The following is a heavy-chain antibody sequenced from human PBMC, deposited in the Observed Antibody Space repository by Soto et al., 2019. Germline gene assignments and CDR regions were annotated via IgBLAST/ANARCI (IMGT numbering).Heavy chain of an antibody. CDR2: FDPEDGET. J-gene: IGHJ5*02. V-gene: IGHV1-24*01. CDR1: GYTLTELS. CDR3: ATQIGTTAGGWFDP. D-gene: IGHD1-7*01. Sequence: ASVKVSCKVSGYTLTELSMHWVRQAPGKGLEWMGGFDPEDGETIYAQKFQVRVTMTEDTSTDTAYMELNSLRSEDTAVYYCATQIGTTAGGWFDPWGQGTLVTVSS.